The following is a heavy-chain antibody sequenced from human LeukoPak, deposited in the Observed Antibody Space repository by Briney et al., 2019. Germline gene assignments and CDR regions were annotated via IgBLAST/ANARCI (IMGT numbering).Heavy chain of an antibody. CDR3: ARPAVLRGHYVY. Sequence: GESLKISFKGSGYSFTSYWIGWERQTPGKGLELMGIIYPGDSDTRYSPSFQGQVTTSADKSISTAYLQWSSLKASDTAMYYCARPAVLRGHYVYWGQGDLGTVSS. D-gene: IGHD3-16*01. J-gene: IGHJ4*02. CDR2: IYPGDSDT. V-gene: IGHV5-51*01. CDR1: GYSFTSYW.